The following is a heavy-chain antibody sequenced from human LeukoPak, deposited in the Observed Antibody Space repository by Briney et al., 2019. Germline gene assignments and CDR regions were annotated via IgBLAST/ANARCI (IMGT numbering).Heavy chain of an antibody. Sequence: SETLSVTCTVSGGSISSYYWTWIRQPAGKGLEWIGRIYTSDNTNYNPSLKSRVTMSIDTSKNQFSLKLSSVTAADTAVYYCARDDSSRAWDYWGQGTLVAVSS. CDR1: GGSISSYY. CDR3: ARDDSSRAWDY. J-gene: IGHJ4*02. V-gene: IGHV4-4*07. D-gene: IGHD6-6*01. CDR2: IYTSDNT.